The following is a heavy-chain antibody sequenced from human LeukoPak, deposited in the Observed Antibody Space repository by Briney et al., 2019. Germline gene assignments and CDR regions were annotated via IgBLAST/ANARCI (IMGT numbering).Heavy chain of an antibody. V-gene: IGHV3-74*01. CDR2: IKSDGRTT. CDR1: GFTFSNYW. CDR3: ARDSGRYGYYMDV. D-gene: IGHD1-26*01. Sequence: GGSLRLSCAASGFTFSNYWMHWVRQAPGKGLVWVSRIKSDGRTTSYADSVKGRFTISRDNAKNSVYLQMNSLRVEDTAVYYCARDSGRYGYYMDVWGKGTTVTVSS. J-gene: IGHJ6*04.